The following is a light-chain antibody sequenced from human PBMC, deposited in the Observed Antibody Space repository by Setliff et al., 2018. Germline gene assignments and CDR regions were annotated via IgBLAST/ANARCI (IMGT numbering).Light chain of an antibody. J-gene: IGLJ1*01. V-gene: IGLV2-14*03. CDR1: SSDVGSYDL. CDR3: NAYASDTTYV. CDR2: GVS. Sequence: QSVLTQPASVSGSPGQSITISYSGTSSDVGSYDLVSWYQQHPGKAPKLIIYGVSDRPSGVSSRFSGSKSGNTAYLTISGLQTEDEAEYYCNAYASDTTYVFGSGTKV.